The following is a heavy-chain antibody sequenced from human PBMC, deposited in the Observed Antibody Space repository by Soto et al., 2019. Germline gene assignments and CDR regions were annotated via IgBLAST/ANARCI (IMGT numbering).Heavy chain of an antibody. CDR3: VRDPAGHGMDV. V-gene: IGHV3-13*04. D-gene: IGHD3-10*01. J-gene: IGHJ6*02. CDR2: IGTAGDT. CDR1: GFPFSTYD. Sequence: ESGGGLVQPGGSLRLSCAASGFPFSTYDMHWVRQVTGKGLEWVSMIGTAGDTYYSGSVKGRFTISRENAKNSLYLQMNSLTAGDTAVYYCVRDPAGHGMDVWGQGTTVTVSS.